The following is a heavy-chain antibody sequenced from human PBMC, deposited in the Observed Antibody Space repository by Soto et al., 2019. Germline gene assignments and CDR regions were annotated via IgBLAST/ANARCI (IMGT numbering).Heavy chain of an antibody. CDR2: IYYSGST. J-gene: IGHJ6*03. CDR3: ARAAGSGGYDSGYYYYYYMDV. CDR1: GGSISSYY. Sequence: SETLSLTCTVSGGSISSYYWSWIRQPPGKGLEWIGYIYYSGSTNYNPSLKSRVTISVDTSKNQFSLKLSSVTAADTAGYYCARAAGSGGYDSGYYYYYYMDVWGKGTTVTVSS. D-gene: IGHD5-12*01. V-gene: IGHV4-59*08.